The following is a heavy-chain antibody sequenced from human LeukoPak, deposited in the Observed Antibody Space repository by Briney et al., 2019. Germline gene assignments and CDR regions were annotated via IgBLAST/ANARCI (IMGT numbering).Heavy chain of an antibody. Sequence: PSQTLSLTCSVSGDSISSGTYHWTCIRQPAGKGLECIGRIDTSGSTNYNPSLKSRVTILVDTSKNQFSLNLNSETAADTAVYFCARAPYSSIWYRPAPFDSWGQGTLVTVSS. CDR2: IDTSGST. V-gene: IGHV4-61*02. CDR3: ARAPYSSIWYRPAPFDS. CDR1: GDSISSGTYH. D-gene: IGHD6-13*01. J-gene: IGHJ4*02.